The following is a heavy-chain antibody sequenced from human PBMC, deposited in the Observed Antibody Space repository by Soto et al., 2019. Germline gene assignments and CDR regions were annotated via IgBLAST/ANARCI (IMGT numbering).Heavy chain of an antibody. CDR1: GGSISSGGYY. CDR3: ATVTMSLLDRAGVYYYFHGTHV. CDR2: IYYSGIT. V-gene: IGHV4-30-4*08. J-gene: IGHJ6*04. D-gene: IGHD3-10*01. Sequence: SETLSLTCTVSGGSISSGGYYWSWIRQPPGTGLEWIGDIYYSGITYYNPSLKSRVTISVDSSKNQFSLKLSSVTAADTAVYYSATVTMSLLDRAGVYYYFHGTHVWCTGAKVTVSS.